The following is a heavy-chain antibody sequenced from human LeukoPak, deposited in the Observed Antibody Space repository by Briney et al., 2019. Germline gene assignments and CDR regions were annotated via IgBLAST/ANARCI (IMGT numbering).Heavy chain of an antibody. CDR2: VHDDGDTK. V-gene: IGHV3-30*02. CDR3: ATGSGHYYDR. Sequence: SGGPLRLSCTTSGFTFSSYYMHWVRQAPGKGLEWVAVVHDDGDTKYYVDSVKGRFTISRDNSKNTLYLQMSTLRDEDTAIYYCATGSGHYYDRWGQGTLVTVSS. D-gene: IGHD3-3*01. J-gene: IGHJ4*02. CDR1: GFTFSSYY.